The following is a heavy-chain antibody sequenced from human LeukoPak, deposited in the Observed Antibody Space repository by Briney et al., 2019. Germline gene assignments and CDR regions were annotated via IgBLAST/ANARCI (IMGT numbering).Heavy chain of an antibody. CDR3: ARGPRYSSSSGNFDY. V-gene: IGHV4-59*13. J-gene: IGHJ4*02. D-gene: IGHD6-6*01. CDR2: CHYSGNT. CDR1: GGSISSNY. Sequence: PSETLSLTCAISGGSISSNYWSWIRQPPGKGLEWIGYCHYSGNTNYNPSLKSRATIAVDMSKNQFSLTLNSVTAADTAVYYCARGPRYSSSSGNFDYWGQGTLVTVSS.